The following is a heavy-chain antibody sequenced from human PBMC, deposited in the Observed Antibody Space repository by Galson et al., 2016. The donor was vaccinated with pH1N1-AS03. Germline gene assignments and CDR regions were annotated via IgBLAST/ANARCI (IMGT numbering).Heavy chain of an antibody. V-gene: IGHV7-4-1*02. CDR2: IHTTTGNP. J-gene: IGHJ4*02. D-gene: IGHD3-16*01. CDR3: TRFANVSPYYFDQ. Sequence: SVKVSCKASGYTFTDYPMNWVRQAPGQGLEWMGWIHTTTGNPTYAQDFTGRFVFSFETSVSTAYLQITGLKAEDTAVYYGTRFANVSPYYFDQWGQGTLLTVSS. CDR1: GYTFTDYP.